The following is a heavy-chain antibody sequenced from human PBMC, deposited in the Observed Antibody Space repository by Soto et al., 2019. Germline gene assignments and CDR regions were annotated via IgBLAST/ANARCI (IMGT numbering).Heavy chain of an antibody. Sequence: QVQLQESGPGLVKPSGTLSLTCVVSGASISSNNWWSWVRQPPGKGLEWVGEIYHSGSTNYNLSPKSRVTISIDKSKNQYSPKLSSATAAATSVYYCGRSKVTEDYWGQGTLVTVSS. CDR3: GRSKVTEDY. CDR2: IYHSGST. CDR1: GASISSNNW. V-gene: IGHV4-4*02. D-gene: IGHD2-21*02. J-gene: IGHJ4*02.